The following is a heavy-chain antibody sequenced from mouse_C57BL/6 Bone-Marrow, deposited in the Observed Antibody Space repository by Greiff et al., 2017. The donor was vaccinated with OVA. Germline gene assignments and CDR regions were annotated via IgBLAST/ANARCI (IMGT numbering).Heavy chain of an antibody. D-gene: IGHD1-1*01. V-gene: IGHV5-4*03. Sequence: EVKLVESGGGLVKPGGSLKLSCAASGFTFSSYAMSWVRQTPEKRLEWVATISDGGSYTYYPDNVKGRFTISRDNAKNNLYLQMSHLKSEDTAMYYCARGRESPTVVATRDFDYWGQGTTLTVSS. CDR2: ISDGGSYT. J-gene: IGHJ2*01. CDR3: ARGRESPTVVATRDFDY. CDR1: GFTFSSYA.